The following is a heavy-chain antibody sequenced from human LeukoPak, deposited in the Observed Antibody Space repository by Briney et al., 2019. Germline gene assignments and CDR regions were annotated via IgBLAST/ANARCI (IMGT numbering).Heavy chain of an antibody. CDR3: ARGLRITMLKVPYGMDV. CDR2: INHSGST. D-gene: IGHD3-10*02. V-gene: IGHV4-34*01. CDR1: GGSFSGYY. J-gene: IGHJ6*04. Sequence: PSETLSLTCAVYGGSFSGYYWSWIRQPPGKGLEWIGEINHSGSTNYSPSLKSRVTISVDTSKNQFSLKLSSVTAADTAVYYCARGLRITMLKVPYGMDVWGKGTTVTVSS.